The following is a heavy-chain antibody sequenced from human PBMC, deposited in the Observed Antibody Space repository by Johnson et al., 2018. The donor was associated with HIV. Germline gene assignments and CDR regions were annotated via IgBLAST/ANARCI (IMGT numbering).Heavy chain of an antibody. J-gene: IGHJ3*02. CDR3: AAGGVPALDI. V-gene: IGHV3-13*01. Sequence: VQLVESGGGLVQPGGSLRLSCAASGFTFSSYDMHWVRQTTGKGLEWVSAIGSAGDTYYPGSVKGRFTISRGNAKNSLYLQMNSLRAGDTAVYYCAAGGVPALDIWGQWTMVTVSS. D-gene: IGHD2-15*01. CDR2: IGSAGDT. CDR1: GFTFSSYD.